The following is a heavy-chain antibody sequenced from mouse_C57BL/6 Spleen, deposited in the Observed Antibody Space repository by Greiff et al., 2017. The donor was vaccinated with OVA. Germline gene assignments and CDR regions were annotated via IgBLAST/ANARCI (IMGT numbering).Heavy chain of an antibody. CDR2: IDPETGGT. V-gene: IGHV1-15*01. J-gene: IGHJ2*01. D-gene: IGHD2-1*01. Sequence: VKLQQSGAELVRPGASVTLSCKASGYTFTDYEMHWVKQTPVHGLEWIGAIDPETGGTAYNQKFKGKAILTADKSSSTAYMELRSLTSEDSAVYYCTRGRYGNYPYYCDNWGQGTTLTVSS. CDR3: TRGRYGNYPYYCDN. CDR1: GYTFTDYE.